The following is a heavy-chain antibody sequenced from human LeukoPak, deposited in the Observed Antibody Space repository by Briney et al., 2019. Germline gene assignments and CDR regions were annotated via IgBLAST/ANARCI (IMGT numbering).Heavy chain of an antibody. CDR3: ARTTEGGYTYDYFYYYYMDV. Sequence: SETLSLTCTVSGGSISSGSYYWSWIRQPAGKGLEWIGRIYTSGSTNYNPSLKSRVTISVDSSKNQFSLKLSSVTAADTAVYYCARTTEGGYTYDYFYYYYMDVWGKGTTVTISS. D-gene: IGHD5-18*01. J-gene: IGHJ6*03. CDR2: IYTSGST. V-gene: IGHV4-61*02. CDR1: GGSISSGSYY.